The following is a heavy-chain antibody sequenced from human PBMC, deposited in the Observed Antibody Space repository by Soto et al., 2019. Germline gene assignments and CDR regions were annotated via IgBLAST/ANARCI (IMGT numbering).Heavy chain of an antibody. V-gene: IGHV4-34*01. CDR2: INHSGST. CDR3: ARGGEAARPLVYYYSIDV. CDR1: GGSFSCFY. Sequence: SETPSLTPAFYGGSFSCFYWGLFRLPPGKGLEWIGEINHSGSTNYNPSLKSRVTISVHTSKNQFSLKLSSVTAADTAVYYCARGGEAARPLVYYYSIDVWGQGTTVTVSS. J-gene: IGHJ6*02. D-gene: IGHD6-6*01.